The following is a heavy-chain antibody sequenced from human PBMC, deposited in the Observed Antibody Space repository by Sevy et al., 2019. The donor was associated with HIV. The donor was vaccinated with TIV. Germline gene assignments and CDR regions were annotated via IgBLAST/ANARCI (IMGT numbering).Heavy chain of an antibody. Sequence: GGSLRLSCAASGFTFSSYSMNWVRQAPGKELEWVSYISSSSSTIYYADSVKGRFTISRDNAKNSLYLQMNSLRDEDTAVYYCARDGARRYCSSTSCYEDRAYYYGMDVWGQGTTVTVSS. CDR2: ISSSSSTI. CDR3: ARDGARRYCSSTSCYEDRAYYYGMDV. V-gene: IGHV3-48*02. J-gene: IGHJ6*02. D-gene: IGHD2-2*01. CDR1: GFTFSSYS.